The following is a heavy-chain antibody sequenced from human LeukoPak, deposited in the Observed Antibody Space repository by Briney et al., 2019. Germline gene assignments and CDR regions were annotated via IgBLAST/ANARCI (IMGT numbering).Heavy chain of an antibody. J-gene: IGHJ4*02. V-gene: IGHV3-7*01. CDR1: GFDFSGFS. CDR2: MHEYGSQI. CDR3: AKTARVPDY. D-gene: IGHD6-6*01. Sequence: GGSLRLSCVVSGFDFSGFSMSWVRQAPGKGLEWVAIMHEYGSQIFYVDSVKGRFTISRDNAKNSLYLQMNSLRAEDTAVYYCAKTARVPDYWGQGTQVTVSS.